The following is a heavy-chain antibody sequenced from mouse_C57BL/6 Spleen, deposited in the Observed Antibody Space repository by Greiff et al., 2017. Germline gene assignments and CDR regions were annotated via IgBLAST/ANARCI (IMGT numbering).Heavy chain of an antibody. V-gene: IGHV1-80*01. CDR1: GYAFSSYW. CDR3: ARDGYDYGLYAMDY. D-gene: IGHD2-4*01. Sequence: QVQLQQSGAELVKPGASVKISCKASGYAFSSYWMNWVKQRPGKGLEWIGQIYPGDGDTNYNGKFKGKATLTADKSSSTAYMQLSSLTSEDSAVYFYARDGYDYGLYAMDYWGQGTSVTVSS. J-gene: IGHJ4*01. CDR2: IYPGDGDT.